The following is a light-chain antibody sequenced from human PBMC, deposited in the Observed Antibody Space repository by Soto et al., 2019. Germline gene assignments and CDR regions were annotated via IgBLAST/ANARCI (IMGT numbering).Light chain of an antibody. CDR1: QSVSSY. Sequence: EIVLTQSPATLSLSPRERATLSCRASQSVSSYLAWYQQKPGQAPRLLIYDASNRATGIPARFSGSGSGTNFTLTISSLEPEDFAVYYCQQRSNWPITFRQGTRLEIK. V-gene: IGKV3-11*01. CDR3: QQRSNWPIT. J-gene: IGKJ5*01. CDR2: DAS.